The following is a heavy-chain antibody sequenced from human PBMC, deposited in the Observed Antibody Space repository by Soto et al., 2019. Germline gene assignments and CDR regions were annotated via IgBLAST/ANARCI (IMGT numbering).Heavy chain of an antibody. D-gene: IGHD5-12*01. J-gene: IGHJ3*01. CDR3: ARYFSGYVDV. CDR1: SGSISSGNYY. Sequence: QVQLQESGPGLVKPSQTLSLTCTVSSGSISSGNYYWSWIRQQPGKGLEYIGYIDYSGTTYYNPSVKSRVAMPADTSKAQFSMTLGSVTAADTAVYYCARYFSGYVDVWGQGTMVIVSS. CDR2: IDYSGTT. V-gene: IGHV4-31*03.